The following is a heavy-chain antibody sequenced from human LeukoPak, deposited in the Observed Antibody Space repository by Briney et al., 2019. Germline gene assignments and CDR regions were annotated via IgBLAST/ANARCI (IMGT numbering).Heavy chain of an antibody. D-gene: IGHD3-10*01. CDR1: GYTFSSYD. CDR3: ARIRGSSSWTGGVDI. J-gene: IGHJ4*02. Sequence: GASVKVSCKASGYTFSSYDMYWVRQAPGQGLEWMGFMNPKEGKTSYTQKFQGRVTVTRDVSTRTVYMDRSRPACELTTVFYFARIRGSSSWTGGVDIWGQGTMVTVSS. CDR2: MNPKEGKT. V-gene: IGHV1-46*01.